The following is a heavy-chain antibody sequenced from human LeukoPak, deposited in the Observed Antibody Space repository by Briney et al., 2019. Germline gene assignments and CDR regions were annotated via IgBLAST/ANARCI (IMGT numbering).Heavy chain of an antibody. CDR3: AKVVITPRTIVAFDY. J-gene: IGHJ4*02. CDR2: ISWNSGRI. Sequence: PGRSLRLSCAASGFTFDDYAMHWVRQPPGKGLEWVSGISWNSGRIGYADSVRGRFTISRDNAKNSLYLQMNSLRAEDTALYYCAKVVITPRTIVAFDYWGQGTLVTVSS. CDR1: GFTFDDYA. V-gene: IGHV3-9*01. D-gene: IGHD3-22*01.